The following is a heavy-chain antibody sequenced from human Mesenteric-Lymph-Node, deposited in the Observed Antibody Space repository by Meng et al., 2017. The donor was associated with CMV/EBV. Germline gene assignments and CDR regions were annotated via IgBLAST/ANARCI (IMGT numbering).Heavy chain of an antibody. CDR1: GFTFSRYG. Sequence: GGSLRLSCAAAGFTFSRYGMHWVRQAPGKGLEWVALIPYDGSNKYYADSVKGRFTISRDNSKNTLYLQMNSLRVEDTAVYYCAKGDSSLGGMDVWGQGTTVTVSS. D-gene: IGHD6-6*01. CDR3: AKGDSSLGGMDV. V-gene: IGHV3-30*02. J-gene: IGHJ6*02. CDR2: IPYDGSNK.